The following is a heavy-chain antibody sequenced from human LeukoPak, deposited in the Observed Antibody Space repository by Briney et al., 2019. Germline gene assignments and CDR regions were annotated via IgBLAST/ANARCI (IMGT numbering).Heavy chain of an antibody. V-gene: IGHV4-34*01. Sequence: PSETLSLTCAVTGGSFRGYYWHWIRQSPGKGLEWIGVIDQSGSATYNPSLQSRVTISLDMSKNQFSLKLTSVTAADTAVYYCARDLAYSSSPLDYWGQGTLVTVSS. CDR1: GGSFRGYY. CDR3: ARDLAYSSSPLDY. J-gene: IGHJ4*02. D-gene: IGHD6-6*01. CDR2: IDQSGSA.